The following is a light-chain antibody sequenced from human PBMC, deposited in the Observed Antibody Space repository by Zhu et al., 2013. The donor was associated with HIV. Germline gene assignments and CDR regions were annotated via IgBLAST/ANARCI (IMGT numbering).Light chain of an antibody. CDR1: QSISNY. J-gene: IGKJ1*01. V-gene: IGKV1-39*01. Sequence: DIQMTQSPSSLSASVGDRVTITCRASQSISNYLNWYQQKAGKAPKFLIYAASSLQSGVPSRFSGSGSGTDFTLIISSLQPEDFATYYCQNYHTAPWTFGQGTKVEIK. CDR3: QNYHTAPWT. CDR2: AAS.